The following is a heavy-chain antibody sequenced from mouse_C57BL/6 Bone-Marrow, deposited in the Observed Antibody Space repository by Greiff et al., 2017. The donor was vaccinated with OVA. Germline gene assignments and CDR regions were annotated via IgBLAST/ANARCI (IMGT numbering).Heavy chain of an antibody. J-gene: IGHJ3*01. CDR3: ARDETARGFAY. D-gene: IGHD3-1*01. CDR2: ISDGGSYT. V-gene: IGHV5-4*01. Sequence: EVKLVESGGGLVKPGGSLKLSCAASGFTFSSYAMSWVRQTPEKRLEWVATISDGGSYTYYPDNVKGRFTISRDNAKNNLYLQMSHLKSEDTAMYYCARDETARGFAYWPKGLWSLSLQ. CDR1: GFTFSSYA.